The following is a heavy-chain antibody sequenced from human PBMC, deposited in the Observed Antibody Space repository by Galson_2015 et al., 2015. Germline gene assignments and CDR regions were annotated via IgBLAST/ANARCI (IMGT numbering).Heavy chain of an antibody. CDR2: IGSSSRSI. Sequence: SLRLSCAASGFTFSSYSMNWVRQAPGKGLEWVSSIGSSSRSIYYADSVKGRFTISRDNAKNSLYLQMNSLRAEDTAVYYCARESGLGAFDIWGQGTMVTVSS. J-gene: IGHJ3*02. D-gene: IGHD6-19*01. V-gene: IGHV3-21*01. CDR3: ARESGLGAFDI. CDR1: GFTFSSYS.